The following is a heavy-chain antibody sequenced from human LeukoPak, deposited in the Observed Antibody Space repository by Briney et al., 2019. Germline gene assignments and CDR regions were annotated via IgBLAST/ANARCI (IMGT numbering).Heavy chain of an antibody. CDR3: VSFYETY. J-gene: IGHJ4*02. CDR2: INSDGSWT. V-gene: IGHV3-74*01. CDR1: GNYW. Sequence: GGSLRLSCAASGNYWMHWVRQAPGTGLVWVSHINSDGSWTSYAASVKGGFTISKDNAKNTVYLQMNSLRAEDTAVYYCVSFYETYWGRGTMVTVSS. D-gene: IGHD2/OR15-2a*01.